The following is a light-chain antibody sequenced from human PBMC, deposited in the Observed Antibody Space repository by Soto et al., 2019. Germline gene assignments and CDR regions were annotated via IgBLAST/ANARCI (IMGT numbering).Light chain of an antibody. CDR1: QSVGRGC. CDR3: QQYATSPFT. CDR2: GAS. Sequence: EIVLTQSPGTLSLSPGERATLSCWASQSVGRGCLAWYQHNPGQAPRVLIYGASSRATGIQDRFSGSGSATDFTLTISRLEPEDFAVYYCQQYATSPFTFGPGTKVDIK. V-gene: IGKV3-20*01. J-gene: IGKJ3*01.